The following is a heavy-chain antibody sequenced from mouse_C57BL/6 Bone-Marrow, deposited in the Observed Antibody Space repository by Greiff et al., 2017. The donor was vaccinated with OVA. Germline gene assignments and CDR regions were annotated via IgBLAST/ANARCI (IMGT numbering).Heavy chain of an antibody. CDR2: INPSNGGT. CDR3: ARRFTTVSPGYFDV. Sequence: QVQLQQPGTELVKPGASVPLSFKASGYTFTSYWMHWVKQRPGQGLEWIGNINPSNGGTNYNEKFKSKATLTVDKSSSTAYMQLSSLTSEDSAVYYCARRFTTVSPGYFDVWGTGTTVTVSS. CDR1: GYTFTSYW. J-gene: IGHJ1*03. D-gene: IGHD1-1*01. V-gene: IGHV1-53*01.